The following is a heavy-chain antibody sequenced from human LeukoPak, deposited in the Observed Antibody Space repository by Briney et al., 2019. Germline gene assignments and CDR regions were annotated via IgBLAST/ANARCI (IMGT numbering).Heavy chain of an antibody. CDR3: ARYISSSYYYYGMDV. CDR1: GYSFTSYW. V-gene: IGHV5-51*01. Sequence: GESLKISCKGSGYSFTSYWISWVRQMPGKGLEWMGIIYPGHSNTRYSPSFQGQVTISADKSISTAYLQWSSLKASDTAMYYCARYISSSYYYYGMDVWGQGTTVAVSS. D-gene: IGHD2-2*01. J-gene: IGHJ6*02. CDR2: IYPGHSNT.